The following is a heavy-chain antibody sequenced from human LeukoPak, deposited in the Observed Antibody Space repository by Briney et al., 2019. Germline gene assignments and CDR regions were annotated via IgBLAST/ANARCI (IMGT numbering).Heavy chain of an antibody. J-gene: IGHJ6*03. CDR1: GYTFSSYD. D-gene: IGHD1-26*01. Sequence: GASVKVFCKAAGYTFSSYDINRVGQATRQEGVWRGWMNTISGNTGYAQKLQGRVTMTRNTSISTAFMELSSLRSEDTAVCDCARGLNTGIVGALYYYYYMDVWGKGTAVTV. V-gene: IGHV1-8*01. CDR3: ARGLNTGIVGALYYYYYMDV. CDR2: MNTISGNT.